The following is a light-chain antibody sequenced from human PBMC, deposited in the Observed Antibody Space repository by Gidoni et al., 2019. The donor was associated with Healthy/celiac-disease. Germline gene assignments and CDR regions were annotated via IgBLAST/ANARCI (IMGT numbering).Light chain of an antibody. V-gene: IGKV3-11*01. CDR1: QSVSSY. CDR2: DAA. CDR3: QQRSNWPPKYT. Sequence: EIVLTQSPATLSLSQGARATLSCRASQSVSSYLALYQQKPGQAPRLLIYDAANRVTGIPARFSGSGSGTDFTLTISSLEPEDFAVYYCQQRSNWPPKYTFGQGTKLEIK. J-gene: IGKJ2*01.